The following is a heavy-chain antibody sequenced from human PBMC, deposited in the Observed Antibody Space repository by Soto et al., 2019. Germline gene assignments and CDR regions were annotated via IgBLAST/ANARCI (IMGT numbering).Heavy chain of an antibody. D-gene: IGHD2-15*01. Sequence: QVQLQQWGAGLLKPSETLSLTCAVYGGSFSEYYWNWIRQPPGMGLEWIGDLSHTGNTKYNPSLKSRLIISLDTSKRQFSLQLRSVTAADTAMYYCVLFVEADALSDSWAQGTLVSVSS. CDR2: LSHTGNT. CDR1: GGSFSEYY. CDR3: VLFVEADALSDS. V-gene: IGHV4-34*01. J-gene: IGHJ4*02.